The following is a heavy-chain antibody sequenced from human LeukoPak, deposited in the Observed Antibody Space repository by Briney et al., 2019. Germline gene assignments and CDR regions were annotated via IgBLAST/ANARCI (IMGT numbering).Heavy chain of an antibody. CDR3: ARDEDGPGALIEY. J-gene: IGHJ4*02. D-gene: IGHD5-24*01. Sequence: GGSLRLSCAASGFTFSSYWMQWVRRVPGKGPVWVSRINNDGSGTTYADSVKGRFTISRDNAKNTLSLQMNSLRDEDTAVYYCARDEDGPGALIEYWGQGALVTVSS. CDR2: INNDGSGT. V-gene: IGHV3-74*01. CDR1: GFTFSSYW.